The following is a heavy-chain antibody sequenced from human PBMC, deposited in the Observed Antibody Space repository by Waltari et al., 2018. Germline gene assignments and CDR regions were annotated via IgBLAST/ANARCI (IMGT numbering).Heavy chain of an antibody. CDR2: ISSSSSTI. Sequence: EVQLVESGGGLVQPGGSLRLSCAASGFTFSSYSMHWVRQGPGKGLEWVSYISSSSSTIYYADSVKGRFTISRDNDKNSLYLQMNSLRAEDTAVYYCARVVVYGGNSGYGWGQGTLVTVSS. V-gene: IGHV3-48*04. CDR1: GFTFSSYS. CDR3: ARVVVYGGNSGYG. J-gene: IGHJ4*02. D-gene: IGHD2-21*02.